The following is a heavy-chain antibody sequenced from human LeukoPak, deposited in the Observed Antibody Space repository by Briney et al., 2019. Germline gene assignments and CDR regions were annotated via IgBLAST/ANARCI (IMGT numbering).Heavy chain of an antibody. CDR3: ARDTRTLVPSY. CDR1: GGSISSSSYY. D-gene: IGHD6-6*01. J-gene: IGHJ4*02. CDR2: IYYSGST. V-gene: IGHV4-39*07. Sequence: SETLSLTCTVSGGSISSSSYYWGWIRQPPGKGLKWIGSIYYSGSTYYNPSLKSRVTISVDTSKNQFSLRLSSVTAADTAMYYCARDTRTLVPSYWGQGTLVTVSS.